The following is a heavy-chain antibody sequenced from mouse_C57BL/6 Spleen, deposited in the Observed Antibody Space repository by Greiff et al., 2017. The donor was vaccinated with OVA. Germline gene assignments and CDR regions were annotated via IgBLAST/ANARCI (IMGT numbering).Heavy chain of an antibody. CDR3: ARKDDYDGPWFAD. D-gene: IGHD2-4*01. V-gene: IGHV2-2*01. CDR1: GFSLTSYG. Sequence: QVQLQQSGPGLVQPSQSLSITCTVSGFSLTSYGVHWVRQSPGKGLEWLGVIWSGGSTDYNAAFISRLSISKDNSKSQVFFKMNSLQADDTAIYYCARKDDYDGPWFADWGQGTLVTVSA. CDR2: IWSGGST. J-gene: IGHJ3*01.